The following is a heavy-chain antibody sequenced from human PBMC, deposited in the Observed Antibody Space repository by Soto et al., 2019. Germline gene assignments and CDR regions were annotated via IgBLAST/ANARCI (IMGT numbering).Heavy chain of an antibody. CDR1: GFTFNNFG. Sequence: QVQLVESGGGVVQPGRSLRLSCVASGFTFNNFGIHWVRQAPGKGLEWVAVISYDGSNKYYADSVKGRFTISRDNSKNTLYLQMNSLRAEDTAVYYCAKDVGLGERIDYWGQGTLVTVSS. J-gene: IGHJ4*02. D-gene: IGHD1-1*01. CDR3: AKDVGLGERIDY. V-gene: IGHV3-30*18. CDR2: ISYDGSNK.